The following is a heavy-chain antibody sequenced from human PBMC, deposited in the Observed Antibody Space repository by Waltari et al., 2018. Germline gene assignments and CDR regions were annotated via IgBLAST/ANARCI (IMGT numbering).Heavy chain of an antibody. D-gene: IGHD2-2*01. CDR1: GGSFSGYY. CDR2: INHSVTT. V-gene: IGHV4-34*01. J-gene: IGHJ4*02. Sequence: QVRLQQWGAGLLKPSETLSLTCAVYGGSFSGYYWTWIRRSSGKGLEGIGEINHSVTTTYNPSLKSRVTISVDTSKNQFSLKLTSVTAADTAVYYCARVEGYASGSPRFDYWGQGTLVTVSS. CDR3: ARVEGYASGSPRFDY.